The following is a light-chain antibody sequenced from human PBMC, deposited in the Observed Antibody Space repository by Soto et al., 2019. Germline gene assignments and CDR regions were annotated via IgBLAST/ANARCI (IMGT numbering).Light chain of an antibody. CDR2: WAS. J-gene: IGKJ4*01. CDR3: QQYYNTPLT. V-gene: IGKV4-1*01. Sequence: DIVMTQSPDSLAVSLGERATINCRSGQSVLYSSNNKNHLAWYQQKPEQPPKLLIYWASTRESGVPERFSGSGSGTDFTLTISSLQAEDVAVYYCQQYYNTPLTFGGGTKVEIK. CDR1: QSVLYSSNNKNH.